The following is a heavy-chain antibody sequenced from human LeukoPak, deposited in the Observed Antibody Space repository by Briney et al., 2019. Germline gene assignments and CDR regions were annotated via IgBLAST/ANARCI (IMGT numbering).Heavy chain of an antibody. V-gene: IGHV1-46*01. CDR2: INPSGGGT. Sequence: GASVKVSCKASGYIFTDYYIHWVRQVPGQGLEWMGVINPSGGGTTYAQKFQGRVTMSRDTSTSTAYMELRSLRSDDTAVYYCARSRVPDPIAVAGYSFDPWGQGTLVTVSS. J-gene: IGHJ5*02. CDR1: GYIFTDYY. CDR3: ARSRVPDPIAVAGYSFDP. D-gene: IGHD6-19*01.